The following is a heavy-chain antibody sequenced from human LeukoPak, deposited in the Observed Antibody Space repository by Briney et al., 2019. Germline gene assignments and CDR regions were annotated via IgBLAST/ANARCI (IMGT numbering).Heavy chain of an antibody. CDR1: GFTFSSYA. J-gene: IGHJ5*02. V-gene: IGHV3-23*01. Sequence: GRSLRLSCAASGFTFSSYAMSWVRQAPGKGLEWVSSISGSGGSTYYADSVKGRFTISRDNSKNTLYLQMNSLRAEDTAVYYCAKVGLGDYGDYGWFDPWGQGTLVTVSS. CDR2: ISGSGGST. D-gene: IGHD4-17*01. CDR3: AKVGLGDYGDYGWFDP.